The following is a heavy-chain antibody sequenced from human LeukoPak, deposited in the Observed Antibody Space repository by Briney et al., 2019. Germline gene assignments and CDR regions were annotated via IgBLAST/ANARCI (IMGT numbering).Heavy chain of an antibody. J-gene: IGHJ5*02. D-gene: IGHD1-26*01. CDR1: GYTFNSYG. V-gene: IGHV1-18*01. CDR3: ARLIPQKWELPGKWFDP. CDR2: VSAYNGHT. Sequence: GASVKVSCKASGYTFNSYGISWVRQAPGQGLEWMGWVSAYNGHTNYAQKFQGRVTTTTDTSTSTASMELRSLRSDDTAVYYCARLIPQKWELPGKWFDPWGQGTLVTVSS.